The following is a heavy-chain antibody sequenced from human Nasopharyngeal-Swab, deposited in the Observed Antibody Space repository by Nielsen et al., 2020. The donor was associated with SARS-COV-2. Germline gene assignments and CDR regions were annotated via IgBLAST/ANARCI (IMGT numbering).Heavy chain of an antibody. Sequence: WIRQPPGKGLEWVGRIKSKTDGGTTDYAARVKGRFTISRDDSKNTLYLQMNSLKTEDTAVYYCTTDGMVRVSWGQGTLVTVSS. CDR3: TTDGMVRVS. J-gene: IGHJ5*02. V-gene: IGHV3-15*01. D-gene: IGHD3-10*01. CDR2: IKSKTDGGTT.